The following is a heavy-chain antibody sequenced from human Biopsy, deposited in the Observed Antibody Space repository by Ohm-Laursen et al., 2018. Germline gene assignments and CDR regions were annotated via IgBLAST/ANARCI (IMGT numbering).Heavy chain of an antibody. CDR1: GYAVTEFS. Sequence: ASVKVSCKVSGYAVTEFSMHWVRQAPGKGLEWMGGFAPENGKTIYAQKFQGRVTMTEDTSTDTAYMELSSLRSEDTAVYYCATDADGYYTEFDFWGQGTLITVSS. D-gene: IGHD5-24*01. V-gene: IGHV1-24*01. J-gene: IGHJ4*02. CDR2: FAPENGKT. CDR3: ATDADGYYTEFDF.